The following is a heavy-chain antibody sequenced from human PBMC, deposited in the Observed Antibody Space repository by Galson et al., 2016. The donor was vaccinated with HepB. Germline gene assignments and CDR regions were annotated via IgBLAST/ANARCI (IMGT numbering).Heavy chain of an antibody. CDR3: AKPKAMFVAGTWNYES. CDR1: GFSFSTFW. Sequence: SLRLSCAVSGFSFSTFWMSWVRQAPGKGLEWVANINSGGSQTYYLDSVEGRFIISRDDAKSSLYLQLNDLRVEDTAVYYCAKPKAMFVAGTWNYESWGQGTLVTVSS. D-gene: IGHD6-19*01. J-gene: IGHJ4*02. V-gene: IGHV3-7*03. CDR2: INSGGSQT.